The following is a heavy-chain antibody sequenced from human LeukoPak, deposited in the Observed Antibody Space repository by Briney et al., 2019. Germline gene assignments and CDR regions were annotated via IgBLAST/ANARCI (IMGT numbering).Heavy chain of an antibody. V-gene: IGHV4-34*01. D-gene: IGHD6-19*01. J-gene: IGHJ4*02. Sequence: SETLSLTCAVYGGSFSGYYWSWIRQPPGKGLEWIGEINHSGSTNYNPSLKSRVTISVDTSKNQFSLKLSSVTAADTAVYYCARARYSSGWYGSWGQGTLVTVSS. CDR2: INHSGST. CDR1: GGSFSGYY. CDR3: ARARYSSGWYGS.